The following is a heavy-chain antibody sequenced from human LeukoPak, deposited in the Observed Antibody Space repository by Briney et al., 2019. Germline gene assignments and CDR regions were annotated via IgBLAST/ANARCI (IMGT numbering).Heavy chain of an antibody. CDR1: GDTFSSYG. Sequence: GGSLRLSCAASGDTFSSYGMNWVRQALDKGLEWVGVIWDEGGSKYYAESVKGLFTISSDNSKNTLYMQMNSLRAEDTAVYYCARQYYGLDVWGQGTTVTVSS. J-gene: IGHJ6*02. CDR2: IWDEGGSK. V-gene: IGHV3-33*01. CDR3: ARQYYGLDV. D-gene: IGHD4-11*01.